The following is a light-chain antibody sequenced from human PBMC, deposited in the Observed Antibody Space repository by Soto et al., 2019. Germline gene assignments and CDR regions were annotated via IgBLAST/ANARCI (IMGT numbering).Light chain of an antibody. CDR2: ANN. J-gene: IGLJ1*01. CDR3: QSYDSSLSAYV. Sequence: QPVLTQPPSVSGAPGRRVTISCTGSSSNIGANYDVHWYQHLPGTAPKLLIYANNFRPSGVPDRLSGSKSDTSASLAITGLQAEDEADYYCQSYDSSLSAYVFGTGTKLTVL. CDR1: SSNIGANYD. V-gene: IGLV1-40*01.